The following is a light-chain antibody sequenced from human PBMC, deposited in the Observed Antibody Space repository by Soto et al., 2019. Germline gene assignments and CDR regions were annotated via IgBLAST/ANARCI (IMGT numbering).Light chain of an antibody. CDR3: QQYGSSPGYT. Sequence: EIVLTQSPGTQSLSQGESAALSCRASQSVSSTYLAWYQQKPGQAPRLLIYGASNRATGIPDRFSGSGSGTDFTLTISRLEPEDFAVYYCQQYGSSPGYTFGQGTKLEIK. CDR1: QSVSSTY. CDR2: GAS. J-gene: IGKJ2*01. V-gene: IGKV3-20*01.